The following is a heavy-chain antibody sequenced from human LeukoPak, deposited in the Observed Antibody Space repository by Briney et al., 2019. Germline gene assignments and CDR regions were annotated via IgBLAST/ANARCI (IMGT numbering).Heavy chain of an antibody. Sequence: GGTLRLSCGASGFTFNDYYMTWIRQAPGKGLEWVSYISTHGSIIYYADSVKGRFTISRDNAKNSLYLQMNTLRAEDTAVYYCARVGLNDYGSGTYADYWGQGTLVTVSS. D-gene: IGHD3-10*01. CDR2: ISTHGSII. CDR1: GFTFNDYY. CDR3: ARVGLNDYGSGTYADY. V-gene: IGHV3-11*04. J-gene: IGHJ4*02.